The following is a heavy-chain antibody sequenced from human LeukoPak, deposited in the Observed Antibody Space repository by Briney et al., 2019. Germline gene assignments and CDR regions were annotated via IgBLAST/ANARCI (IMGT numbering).Heavy chain of an antibody. Sequence: PGGSLRLSCAASGFTFSDYYMSWVRRAPGKGLECVSYISSGGSTISYADSVNGRFAISRDNAKNSLYLQMNSLRVEDTAVYYCARLRLGGTTGPHDYWGQGTLVTVSS. D-gene: IGHD1-1*01. V-gene: IGHV3-11*01. CDR3: ARLRLGGTTGPHDY. CDR1: GFTFSDYY. J-gene: IGHJ4*02. CDR2: ISSGGSTI.